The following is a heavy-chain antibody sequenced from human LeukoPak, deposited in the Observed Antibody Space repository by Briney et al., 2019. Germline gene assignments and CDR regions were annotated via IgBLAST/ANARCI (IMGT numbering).Heavy chain of an antibody. J-gene: IGHJ3*02. CDR3: ARDIVVVPAAMQDAFDI. D-gene: IGHD2-2*01. V-gene: IGHV1-18*01. CDR1: GYTFTSYG. CDR2: ISAYNGNT. Sequence: ASVRVSCKASGYTFTSYGISWVRQAPGQGLEWMGWISAYNGNTNYAQKLQGRVTMTTDTSTSTAYMEPRSLRSDDTAVYYCARDIVVVPAAMQDAFDIWGQGTMVTVSS.